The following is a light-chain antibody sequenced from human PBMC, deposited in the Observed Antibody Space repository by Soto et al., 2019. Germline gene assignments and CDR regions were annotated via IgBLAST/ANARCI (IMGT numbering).Light chain of an antibody. CDR1: QSVSSSY. V-gene: IGKV3D-20*02. J-gene: IGKJ4*01. CDR3: QQRNYPLT. CDR2: GAS. Sequence: EIVLTQSPGTLSLSPGERATLSCRASQSVSSSYLAWYQQKPGQAPRLLIYGASSRATGIPDRFSGSGSGTDFTLTISRLEPEDFAVYYCQQRNYPLTFGGGTKVEI.